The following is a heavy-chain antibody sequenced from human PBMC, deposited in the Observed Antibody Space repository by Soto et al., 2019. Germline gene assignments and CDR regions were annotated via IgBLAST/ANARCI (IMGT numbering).Heavy chain of an antibody. J-gene: IGHJ4*02. CDR2: ISSSSSTI. D-gene: IGHD4-17*01. Sequence: SGGSLRLSCAASGFTFSSYSMNWVRQAPGKGLEWVSYISSSSSTIYYADSVKGRFTISRDNAKNSLYLQMNSLRDEDTAVYYCARDFEDYGDYYFDYWGQGTLVTVSS. CDR1: GFTFSSYS. CDR3: ARDFEDYGDYYFDY. V-gene: IGHV3-48*02.